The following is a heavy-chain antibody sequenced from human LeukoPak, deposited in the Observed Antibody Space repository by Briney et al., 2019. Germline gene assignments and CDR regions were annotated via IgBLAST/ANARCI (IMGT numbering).Heavy chain of an antibody. CDR2: IIPILGVA. Sequence: SVKVSCKASGGTFSNFAISWVRQAPGQGLEWMGRIIPILGVANYAQKFQGRVSITADKSTGTAYMELSSLRSEDTAVYFCARAPGNDAFDIWGQGTMVTVSS. CDR3: ARAPGNDAFDI. J-gene: IGHJ3*02. CDR1: GGTFSNFA. V-gene: IGHV1-69*04. D-gene: IGHD7-27*01.